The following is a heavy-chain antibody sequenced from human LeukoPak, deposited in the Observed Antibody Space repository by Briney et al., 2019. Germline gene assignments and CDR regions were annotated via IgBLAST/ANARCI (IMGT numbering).Heavy chain of an antibody. Sequence: PSETLSLTCTVSGGSIRSYYWNWIRQTPGKGMEWIGYIFYTGSTNYNASLKSRVTMSVDTSKNQVSLKLTSVTAADTAVYYCARYGDPYGSGSYYNPKGDAFDIWGQGTMVTVSS. CDR3: ARYGDPYGSGSYYNPKGDAFDI. D-gene: IGHD3-10*01. J-gene: IGHJ3*02. V-gene: IGHV4-59*01. CDR1: GGSIRSYY. CDR2: IFYTGST.